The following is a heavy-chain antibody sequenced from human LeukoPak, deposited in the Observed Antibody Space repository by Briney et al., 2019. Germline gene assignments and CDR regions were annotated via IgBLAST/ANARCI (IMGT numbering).Heavy chain of an antibody. Sequence: WASVKVSCKASGGTFSSYAISWVRQAPGQGLEWMGRIIPILGIANYAQKFQGRVTITADKSTSTAYMELSSLRSEDTAVYYCARGIVVVTAGPYYYYGMDVWGQGTTVTVSS. V-gene: IGHV1-69*04. J-gene: IGHJ6*02. D-gene: IGHD2-21*02. CDR3: ARGIVVVTAGPYYYYGMDV. CDR2: IIPILGIA. CDR1: GGTFSSYA.